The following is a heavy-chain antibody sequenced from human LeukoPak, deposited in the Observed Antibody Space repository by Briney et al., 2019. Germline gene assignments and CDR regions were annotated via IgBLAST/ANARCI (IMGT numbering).Heavy chain of an antibody. J-gene: IGHJ5*02. D-gene: IGHD3-3*01. CDR1: GYIFNSSS. Sequence: GESLKISCKGSGYIFNSSSIGWVRQKPGKGLEWMGVIYPDDSDTRYSPSFQGQVTISADKSITTAYLQWNSLKASDTAMYYCARQQVLDWFDPWGQGTLVTVSS. CDR2: IYPDDSDT. V-gene: IGHV5-51*01. CDR3: ARQQVLDWFDP.